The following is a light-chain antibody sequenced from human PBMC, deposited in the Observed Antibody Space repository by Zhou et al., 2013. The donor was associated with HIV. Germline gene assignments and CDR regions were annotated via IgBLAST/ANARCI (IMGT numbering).Light chain of an antibody. CDR3: QQRYSWPIT. CDR1: QSVSSN. V-gene: IGKV3-11*01. CDR2: DAS. J-gene: IGKJ5*01. Sequence: EIVLTQSPATLSLSPGERASLSCRASQSVSSNLAWYQQKPGQAPRLLIYDASNRATGIPPRFSGSGSGTDFTLTISSLEPEDFAIYYCQQRYSWPITFGQGTRLEIK.